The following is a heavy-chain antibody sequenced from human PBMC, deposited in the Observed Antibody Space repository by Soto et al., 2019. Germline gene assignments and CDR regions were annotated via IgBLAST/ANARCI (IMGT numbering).Heavy chain of an antibody. CDR2: ISSNGGST. CDR1: GFTFSSYA. CDR3: ARSTKVATLIDY. D-gene: IGHD3-10*01. V-gene: IGHV3-64*01. J-gene: IGHJ4*02. Sequence: EVQLVESGGGLVQPGGSLRLSCAASGFTFSSYAMHWVRQAPGKGLEYVSAISSNGGSTYYANSVKGRFTISRDNSKNTLYLQMGSLRAEDMAVYYCARSTKVATLIDYWVQGTLVTVSS.